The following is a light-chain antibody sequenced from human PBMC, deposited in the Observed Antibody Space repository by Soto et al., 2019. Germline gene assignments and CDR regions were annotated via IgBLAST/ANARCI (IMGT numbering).Light chain of an antibody. CDR2: DAS. V-gene: IGKV1-13*02. J-gene: IGKJ1*01. CDR1: QGISSA. Sequence: AIQLTQSPSSLSASVGDRVTITCRASQGISSALAWYQQKPGKPPKVLIYDASSLESGVPSRFSGSGSGIHFTLTISSLQPEDFATYYCQQFNSYPRTFGQGTKVEIK. CDR3: QQFNSYPRT.